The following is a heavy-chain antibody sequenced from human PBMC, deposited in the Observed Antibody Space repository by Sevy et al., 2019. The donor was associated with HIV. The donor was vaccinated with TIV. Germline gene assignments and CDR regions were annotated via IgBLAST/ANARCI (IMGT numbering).Heavy chain of an antibody. CDR2: ISYDGSNK. J-gene: IGHJ4*02. D-gene: IGHD5-18*01. CDR1: GFTFSSYA. V-gene: IGHV3-30-3*01. Sequence: GGSLRLSCAASGFTFSSYAMHWVRQAPGKGLEWVAVISYDGSNKYYADSVKGRFTISRVNSKNTLYLQMNSLRAEDTAVYYCARDNLGGYSYGFGWGQGTLVTVSS. CDR3: ARDNLGGYSYGFG.